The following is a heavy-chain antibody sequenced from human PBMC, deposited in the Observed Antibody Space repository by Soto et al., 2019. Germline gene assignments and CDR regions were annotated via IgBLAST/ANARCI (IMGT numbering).Heavy chain of an antibody. CDR3: ARDPIHYDILTGSRRDYGMDV. CDR2: IIPILGIA. D-gene: IGHD3-9*01. CDR1: GGTFSSYT. J-gene: IGHJ6*02. V-gene: IGHV1-69*08. Sequence: QVQLVQSGAEVKKPGSSVKVSCKASGGTFSSYTISWVRQAPGQGLEWMGRIIPILGIANYAQKFQGRVTITADKSTSTAYMELSSLRSEDTAVYYCARDPIHYDILTGSRRDYGMDVWGQGTTVTVSS.